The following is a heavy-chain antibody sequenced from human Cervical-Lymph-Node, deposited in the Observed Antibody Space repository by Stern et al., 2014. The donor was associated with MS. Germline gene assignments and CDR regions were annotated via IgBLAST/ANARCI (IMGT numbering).Heavy chain of an antibody. J-gene: IGHJ6*02. CDR2: FDPEDGET. CDR3: ATDRDDFRSGYSAPTKGYGLDV. Sequence: VHLVESGAEVKKPGASVKVSYKVSGYTLTELSMHWVRQAPGKGLEWMGGFDPEDGETIYAQKFQGRVTMTEDTSTDTAYMELSSLRSEDTAVYYCATDRDDFRSGYSAPTKGYGLDVWGQGTTVTVTS. V-gene: IGHV1-24*01. CDR1: GYTLTELS. D-gene: IGHD3-3*01.